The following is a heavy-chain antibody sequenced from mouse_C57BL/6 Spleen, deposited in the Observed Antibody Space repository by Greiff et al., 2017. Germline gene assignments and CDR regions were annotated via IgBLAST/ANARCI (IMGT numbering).Heavy chain of an antibody. J-gene: IGHJ4*01. CDR2: INPSSGYT. Sequence: QVQLQQSGAELARPGASVKMSCKASGYTFTSYTMHWVKQRPGQGLEWIGYINPSSGYTKYNQKFKDKATLTADKSSSTAYMQLSSLTSEDSAVYYCARGGGTMAMDDWGQGTSVTVSS. D-gene: IGHD4-1*01. CDR3: ARGGGTMAMDD. CDR1: GYTFTSYT. V-gene: IGHV1-4*01.